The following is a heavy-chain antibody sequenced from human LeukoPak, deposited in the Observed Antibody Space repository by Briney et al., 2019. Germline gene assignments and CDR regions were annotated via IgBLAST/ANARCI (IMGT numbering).Heavy chain of an antibody. CDR3: ATHPLLDY. Sequence: SETLSLTCAVYGGSFSGYYWGWIRQPPGKGLEWMGSIYYSGSTYYNPSLKSRVSISVDPSKSQFSLKLTSVTAADTAVYYCATHPLLDYWGQGSLVTVSS. V-gene: IGHV4-39*01. J-gene: IGHJ4*02. CDR1: GGSFSGYY. D-gene: IGHD3-16*02. CDR2: IYYSGST.